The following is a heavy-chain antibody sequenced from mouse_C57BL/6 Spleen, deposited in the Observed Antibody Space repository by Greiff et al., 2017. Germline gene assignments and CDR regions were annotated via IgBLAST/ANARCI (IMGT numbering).Heavy chain of an antibody. CDR1: GFTFSNYW. J-gene: IGHJ4*01. CDR2: IRFKSDNYAT. CDR3: TARMYDGYYDYAMGD. D-gene: IGHD2-3*01. V-gene: IGHV6-3*01. Sequence: EVKLVESGGGLVQPGGSMKLSCVASGFTFSNYWMNWVRQSPEKGLEWVAQIRFKSDNYATHYAKSVKGRFTISRDDSKRSVYLQMNNLRAEDTGIYYCTARMYDGYYDYAMGDWGQGASVTVSS.